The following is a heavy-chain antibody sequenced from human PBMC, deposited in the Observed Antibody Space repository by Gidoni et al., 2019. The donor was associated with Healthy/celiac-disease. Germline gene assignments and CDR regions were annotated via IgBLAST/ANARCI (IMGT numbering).Heavy chain of an antibody. D-gene: IGHD2-2*01. V-gene: IGHV3-9*01. CDR1: GFTFDDYA. J-gene: IGHJ4*02. CDR2: ISWNSGSI. Sequence: EVQLVESGGGLVQPGRSLRLSCAASGFTFDDYAMHWVRKAPGKGLEWVSGISWNSGSIGYADSVKGRFTISRDNAKNSLYLQMNSLRAEDTALYYCAKAVRAQLPENYFDYWGQGTLVTVSS. CDR3: AKAVRAQLPENYFDY.